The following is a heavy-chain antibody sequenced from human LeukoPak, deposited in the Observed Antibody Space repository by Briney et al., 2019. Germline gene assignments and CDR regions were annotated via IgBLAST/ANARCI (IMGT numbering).Heavy chain of an antibody. V-gene: IGHV4-61*01. CDR2: IYYSGST. Sequence: PSETLSLTCTVSGGSVSSGSYYWSWIRQPPGKGLEWIGYIYYSGSTNYNPSLKSRVTISVDTPKNQFSLKVSSVTAADTAVYYCARDHYSSDAFDIWGQGTIVTVSS. D-gene: IGHD5-18*01. CDR3: ARDHYSSDAFDI. J-gene: IGHJ3*02. CDR1: GGSVSSGSYY.